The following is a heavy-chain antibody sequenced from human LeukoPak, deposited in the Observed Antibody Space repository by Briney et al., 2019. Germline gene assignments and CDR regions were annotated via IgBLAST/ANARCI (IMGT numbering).Heavy chain of an antibody. J-gene: IGHJ5*02. CDR1: GFTVSSND. CDR2: IYSGGST. D-gene: IGHD1-14*01. CDR3: AKKYNTGLDP. V-gene: IGHV3-53*01. Sequence: GGSLRLSCAASGFTVSSNDMSWVRQAPGKGLECISVIYSGGSTDYADSVKGRLTISRDNSKNTLYLQMNSLRAEDTAVYYCAKKYNTGLDPWGQGTLVTVSS.